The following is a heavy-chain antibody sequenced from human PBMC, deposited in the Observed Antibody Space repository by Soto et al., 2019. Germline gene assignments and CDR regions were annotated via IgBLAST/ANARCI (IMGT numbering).Heavy chain of an antibody. CDR2: INDDGSTT. D-gene: IGHD3-10*01. CDR1: GFTFRTSW. J-gene: IGHJ4*02. CDR3: ARGNYGPDY. Sequence: EVQLVESGGGLVQPGGSLRLSCAASGFTFRTSWMYWVRQPPGKGLVWVSRINDDGSTTTYADSVKGRCTISRDNAKNTLFMQMDSLRAEDMGVYYCARGNYGPDYWGQVTLVTVSS. V-gene: IGHV3-74*03.